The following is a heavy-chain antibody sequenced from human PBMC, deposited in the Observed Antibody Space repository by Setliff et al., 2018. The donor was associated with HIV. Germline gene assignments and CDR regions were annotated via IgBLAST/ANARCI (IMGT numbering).Heavy chain of an antibody. V-gene: IGHV4-59*08. J-gene: IGHJ6*03. CDR2: ISYSGTT. D-gene: IGHD3-3*01. Sequence: PSETLSLTCAVSGVSISNSHWWSWVRQSPGKGLEWIGFISYSGTTNYNPSLESRVTISIDTSNNQFSLKVSSVTAADTAVYYCARHERSIFGVTYSYYMDVWGKGTTVTVSS. CDR1: GVSISNSHW. CDR3: ARHERSIFGVTYSYYMDV.